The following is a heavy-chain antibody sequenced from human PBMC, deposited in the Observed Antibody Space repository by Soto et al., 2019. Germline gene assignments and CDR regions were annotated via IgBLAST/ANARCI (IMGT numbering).Heavy chain of an antibody. CDR1: GYTFTSCD. CDR3: ARTSRSGYYYYYYYCGMDV. V-gene: IGHV1-8*01. J-gene: IGHJ6*02. CDR2: MNPNSGNT. Sequence: ASVKVSCKASGYTFTSCDINWVRQATGQGLEWMGWMNPNSGNTGYAQKFQGRVTMTRNTSISTAYMELSSLRSEDTAVYYCARTSRSGYYYYYYYCGMDVWGQGTTVTVSS. D-gene: IGHD3-3*01.